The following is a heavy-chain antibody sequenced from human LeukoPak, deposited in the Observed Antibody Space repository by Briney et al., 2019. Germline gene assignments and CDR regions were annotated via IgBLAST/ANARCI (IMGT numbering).Heavy chain of an antibody. Sequence: SVKVSCKASGGTFSSYAISWVRQAPGQGLEWMGGIIPIFGTANYAQKFQGRVTMTADESTSTAYMELSSLRSEDTAVYYCARDDGPKEQWLVRTPNYYYGMDVWGKGTTVTVSS. CDR2: IIPIFGTA. J-gene: IGHJ6*04. V-gene: IGHV1-69*01. D-gene: IGHD6-19*01. CDR3: ARDDGPKEQWLVRTPNYYYGMDV. CDR1: GGTFSSYA.